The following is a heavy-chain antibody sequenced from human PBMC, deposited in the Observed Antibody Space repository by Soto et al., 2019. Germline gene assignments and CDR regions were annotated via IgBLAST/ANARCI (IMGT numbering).Heavy chain of an antibody. CDR3: ARLNWNCGRDCYIDS. J-gene: IGHJ4*02. Sequence: SETLSLTCTVSGDSMRRGNYYWTWIRQRPGKALEWLGSIFYTGSTYYNLSLKSRLTLSVDASTSQFYLNLTSVTSADTAVYYCARLNWNCGRDCYIDSWGPGSLVTVSS. CDR2: IFYTGST. CDR1: GDSMRRGNYY. V-gene: IGHV4-31*03. D-gene: IGHD2-21*02.